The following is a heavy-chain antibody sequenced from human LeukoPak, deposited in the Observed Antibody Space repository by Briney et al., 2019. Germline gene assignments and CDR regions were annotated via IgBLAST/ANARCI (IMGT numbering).Heavy chain of an antibody. J-gene: IGHJ4*02. V-gene: IGHV3-23*01. Sequence: RGSLRLSCAASGFTFSSYAISWVRQAPGKGLEWVSAISGSGGSTYYADSVKDRFTFSRDNSKNTLYLQMNSLRAEDTAVYYCAKPSSSWYRDGFDYWGQGTLVTVSS. CDR2: ISGSGGST. CDR3: AKPSSSWYRDGFDY. D-gene: IGHD6-13*01. CDR1: GFTFSSYA.